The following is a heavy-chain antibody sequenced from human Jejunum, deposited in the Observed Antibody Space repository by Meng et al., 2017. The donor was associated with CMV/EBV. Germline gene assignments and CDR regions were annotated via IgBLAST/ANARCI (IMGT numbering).Heavy chain of an antibody. Sequence: QITLKESCPTLVKPTQTLTLTCSFSGFSTRTSGEGVGWIRQPPGKALEWLALIYRGDDKRYSPSLNSRLTIAKDTSKNEVVLTLTNMGPIDTGTYYCAHFVGGYYPSRPDYWGQGTLVTVSS. CDR2: IYRGDDK. J-gene: IGHJ4*02. D-gene: IGHD1-26*01. CDR3: AHFVGGYYPSRPDY. V-gene: IGHV2-5*02. CDR1: GFSTRTSGEG.